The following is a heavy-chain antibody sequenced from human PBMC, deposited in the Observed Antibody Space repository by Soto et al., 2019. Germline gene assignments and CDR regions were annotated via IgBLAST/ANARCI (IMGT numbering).Heavy chain of an antibody. CDR2: IRGSDGST. Sequence: GGSLRLSCAASGFPFSSYDMSWVRQAPGKGLVWVSVIRGSDGSTYYANSVKGRFTISRDNSKNTLFLQMNSLRAEDTAIYYCTKGGHLDYWGPGTLVTVSS. CDR1: GFPFSSYD. CDR3: TKGGHLDY. J-gene: IGHJ4*02. D-gene: IGHD3-10*01. V-gene: IGHV3-23*01.